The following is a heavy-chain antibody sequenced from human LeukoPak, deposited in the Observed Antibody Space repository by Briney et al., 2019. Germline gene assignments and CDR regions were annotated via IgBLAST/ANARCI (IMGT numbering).Heavy chain of an antibody. CDR3: ARGNWNDWGNAWYLDL. D-gene: IGHD1-20*01. J-gene: IGHJ2*01. Sequence: KPSETLSLTCTVSGGSIRSYYWSWIRQPPGKGLEWIGYIYYSGSTNYNPSLKSRVTISVDTSKNQFSLKLSSVTAADTAVYYCARGNWNDWGNAWYLDLWGRGTLVTVSS. CDR2: IYYSGST. V-gene: IGHV4-59*08. CDR1: GGSIRSYY.